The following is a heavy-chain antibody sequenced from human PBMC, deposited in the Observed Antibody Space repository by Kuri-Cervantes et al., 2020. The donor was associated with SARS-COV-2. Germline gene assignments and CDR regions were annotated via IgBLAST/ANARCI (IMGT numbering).Heavy chain of an antibody. D-gene: IGHD3-3*01. CDR1: GGSISSYY. V-gene: IGHV4-59*01. CDR2: IYYSGST. J-gene: IGHJ3*02. CDR3: ARVQPLTIFGVVIIGAFDI. Sequence: SETLSLTCTVSGGSISSYYWSWIRQPPGKGREWIGYIYYSGSTNYNPSLKSRVTISVDTSKNPFSLKLSSVTAADTAVYYCARVQPLTIFGVVIIGAFDIWGQGTMVTVSS.